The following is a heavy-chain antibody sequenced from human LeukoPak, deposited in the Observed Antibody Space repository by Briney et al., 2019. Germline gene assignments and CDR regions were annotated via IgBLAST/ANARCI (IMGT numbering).Heavy chain of an antibody. V-gene: IGHV1-69-2*01. D-gene: IGHD2-15*01. Sequence: ASVKVSCKVSGYTFTDYYMHWVQQAPGKGLEWMGLVDPEDGETIYAEKFQGRVTITADTSTDTAYMELSSLRSEDTAVYYCAFRVVAATIYYWGQGTLVTVSS. J-gene: IGHJ4*02. CDR2: VDPEDGET. CDR3: AFRVVAATIYY. CDR1: GYTFTDYY.